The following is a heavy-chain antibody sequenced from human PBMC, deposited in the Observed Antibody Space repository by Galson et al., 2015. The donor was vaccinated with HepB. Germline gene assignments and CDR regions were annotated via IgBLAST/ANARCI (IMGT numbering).Heavy chain of an antibody. CDR3: ARRGLAGNFDY. CDR2: ISYDGSNK. V-gene: IGHV3-30*04. CDR1: GFTFSSYA. D-gene: IGHD6-19*01. Sequence: SLRLSCAASGFTFSSYAMHWVRQAPGKGLEWVAVISYDGSNKYYADSVKGRFTISRDNSKNTLYLQMNSLRAEDTAVYYCARRGLAGNFDYWGQGTLVTVSS. J-gene: IGHJ4*02.